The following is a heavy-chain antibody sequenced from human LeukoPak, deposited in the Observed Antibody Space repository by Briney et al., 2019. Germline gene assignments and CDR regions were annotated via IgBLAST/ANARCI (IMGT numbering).Heavy chain of an antibody. CDR3: ARGVVVTRRGPRYYFDY. V-gene: IGHV3-21*01. J-gene: IGHJ4*02. Sequence: GGSLRLSCAASGFTFSSYNMNWVRQAPGKGLEWVSSITRSSSYIYYADSVKGRFTISRDNAKNSLYLQMNSLRAEDTAVYYCARGVVVTRRGPRYYFDYWGQGTLVTVSS. D-gene: IGHD4-23*01. CDR2: ITRSSSYI. CDR1: GFTFSSYN.